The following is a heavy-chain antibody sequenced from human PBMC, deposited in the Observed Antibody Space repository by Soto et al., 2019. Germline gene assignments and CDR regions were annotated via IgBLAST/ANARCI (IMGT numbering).Heavy chain of an antibody. D-gene: IGHD3-10*01. Sequence: EVQLVESGGGLVQPGGSLRLSCAASGFSFTDFWMTWVRQAPGKGLEWLAYIAPPGTGKFYVDSVKGRFTVSRDNARNSLYLQMHSLRAEDTAIYYCGRGGVTSAEGAYSGRGTLVTVSS. CDR2: IAPPGTGK. CDR1: GFSFTDFW. J-gene: IGHJ4*02. V-gene: IGHV3-7*05. CDR3: GRGGVTSAEGAY.